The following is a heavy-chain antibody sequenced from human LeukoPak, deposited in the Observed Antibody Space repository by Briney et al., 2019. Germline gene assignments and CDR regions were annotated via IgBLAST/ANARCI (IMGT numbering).Heavy chain of an antibody. Sequence: GASVKVSCKASGGTFSSYAISWVRQALGQGLEWMGRIIPILGIANYAQKFQGRVTITADKSTSTAYMELSSLRSEDTAVYYCARGYYDFWSGYSPVGMDVWGQGTTVTVSS. CDR2: IIPILGIA. V-gene: IGHV1-69*04. D-gene: IGHD3-3*01. CDR3: ARGYYDFWSGYSPVGMDV. J-gene: IGHJ6*02. CDR1: GGTFSSYA.